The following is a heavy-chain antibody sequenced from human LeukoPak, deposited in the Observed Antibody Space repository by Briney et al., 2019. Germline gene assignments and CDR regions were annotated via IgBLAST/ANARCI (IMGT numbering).Heavy chain of an antibody. V-gene: IGHV3-7*01. CDR1: GFTFSSYW. J-gene: IGHJ3*02. CDR2: IKQDGSEK. D-gene: IGHD3-3*01. Sequence: GGSLRLSCAASGFTFSSYWMSWVRQAPGKGLEWVANIKQDGSEKYYVDSVKGRFTISRDNAKNSLYLQMNSLRAEDTAVYYCARLRFLEWLSNDAFDIWGQGTMVTVSS. CDR3: ARLRFLEWLSNDAFDI.